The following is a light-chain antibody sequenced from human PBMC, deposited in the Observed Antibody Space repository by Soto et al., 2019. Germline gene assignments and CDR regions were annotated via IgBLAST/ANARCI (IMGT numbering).Light chain of an antibody. CDR2: GAS. Sequence: EIVMTQSPATLSVSPGERATLSCRASQSVSSNLAWYQQKPGLAPRLLIYGASTSATGIPARFSGSGSGTEFTLTISSLQSEDFAVYYCQQYSNWPRTFGQGTKVEIK. J-gene: IGKJ1*01. CDR1: QSVSSN. CDR3: QQYSNWPRT. V-gene: IGKV3-15*01.